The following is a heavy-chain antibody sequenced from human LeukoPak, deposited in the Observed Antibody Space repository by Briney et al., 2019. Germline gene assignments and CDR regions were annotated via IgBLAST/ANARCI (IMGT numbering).Heavy chain of an antibody. CDR2: INQSGST. J-gene: IGHJ2*01. V-gene: IGHV4-34*01. CDR1: GGSFSGYY. Sequence: SETLSLTCAVYGGSFSGYYWSWIRQPPGKGLEWIGEINQSGSTNYNPSLKSRVTITVDTSNNQFTLKPSAVTAADTAVDYWGGGGAVRYSDLWSRGTLATVS. CDR3: GGGGAVRYSDL. D-gene: IGHD3-10*01.